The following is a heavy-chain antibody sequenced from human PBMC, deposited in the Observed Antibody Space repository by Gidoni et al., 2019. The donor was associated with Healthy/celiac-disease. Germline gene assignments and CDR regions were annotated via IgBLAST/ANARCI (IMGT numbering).Heavy chain of an antibody. CDR1: GGPFSSYA. D-gene: IGHD3-22*01. V-gene: IGHV1-69*01. Sequence: QVQLVQSGAEVKKPGSSVKVSCKASGGPFSSYATRWVRQAPGQGLEWMGGIIPILGTGNYAQKFQGRVTITADESTSTAYRELSSLRSEDTAVYYCARGPTYYYDSSGYRKAFDYWGQGTLVTVSA. CDR3: ARGPTYYYDSSGYRKAFDY. CDR2: IIPILGTG. J-gene: IGHJ4*02.